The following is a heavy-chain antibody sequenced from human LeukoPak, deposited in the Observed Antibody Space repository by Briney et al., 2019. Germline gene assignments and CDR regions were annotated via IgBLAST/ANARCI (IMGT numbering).Heavy chain of an antibody. J-gene: IGHJ3*02. V-gene: IGHV1-8*01. CDR1: GYTFTSYD. CDR2: MDPNSGNT. Sequence: ASVKVSCKASGYTFTSYDINWVRQATGQGLEWMGWMDPNSGNTGYAQKFQGRVTMTRNTSISTAYMELSSLRSEDTAVYYCASWSNWNEDEDAFDIWGQGTMVTVSS. D-gene: IGHD1-1*01. CDR3: ASWSNWNEDEDAFDI.